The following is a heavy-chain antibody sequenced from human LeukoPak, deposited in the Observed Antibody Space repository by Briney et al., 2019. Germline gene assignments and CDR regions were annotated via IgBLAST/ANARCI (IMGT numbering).Heavy chain of an antibody. J-gene: IGHJ3*02. CDR3: ARACPGGITYYDFWSGFAFDI. V-gene: IGHV1-69*05. Sequence: EASVKVSCKASGGTFSSYATSWVRQAPGQGLEWMGGIIPIFGTANYAQKFQGRVTITTDESTSTAYMELSSLRSEDTAVYYCARACPGGITYYDFWSGFAFDIRGQGTMVTVSS. CDR1: GGTFSSYA. CDR2: IIPIFGTA. D-gene: IGHD3-3*01.